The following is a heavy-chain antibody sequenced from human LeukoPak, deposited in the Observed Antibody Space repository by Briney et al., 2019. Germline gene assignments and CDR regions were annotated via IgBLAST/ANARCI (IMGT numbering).Heavy chain of an antibody. V-gene: IGHV1-2*02. J-gene: IGHJ4*02. CDR3: ARDTDLWFGSIDY. CDR2: INPNSGGT. CDR1: GYTFTGYC. D-gene: IGHD3-10*01. Sequence: ASVKVSCKASGYTFTGYCMHWVRQAPGQGLEWMGWINPNSGGTNYAQKFQGRVTMTRDTSISTAYMELSRLRSDDTAVYYCARDTDLWFGSIDYWGQGTLVTVSS.